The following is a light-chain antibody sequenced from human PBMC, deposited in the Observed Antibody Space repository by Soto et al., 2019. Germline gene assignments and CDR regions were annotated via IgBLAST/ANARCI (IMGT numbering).Light chain of an antibody. J-gene: IGLJ1*01. CDR1: SGDVGSYNL. V-gene: IGLV2-23*02. CDR2: EVS. CDR3: CSEV. Sequence: QSALTQPASVSGSPGQSITISCTGTSGDVGSYNLVSWYQQHPGKAPKLMIYEVSKRPSGVSNRFSGFKSGNTASLTISGLQAEDEADYYCCSEVLGTGTKVTVL.